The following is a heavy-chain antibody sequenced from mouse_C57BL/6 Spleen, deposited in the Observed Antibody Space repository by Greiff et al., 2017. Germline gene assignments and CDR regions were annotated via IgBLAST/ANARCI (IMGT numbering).Heavy chain of an antibody. V-gene: IGHV1-52*01. CDR3: ARVSRFAY. CDR2: IDPSDSET. Sequence: VQLQQPGAELVRPGSSVKLSCKASGYTFTSYWMHWVKQRPIQGLEWIGNIDPSDSETNYNQKFKDKATLTVDKSSSNAYMQLSSLTSEDSAVYYCARVSRFAYWGQGTLVTVSA. J-gene: IGHJ3*01. D-gene: IGHD5-1*01. CDR1: GYTFTSYW.